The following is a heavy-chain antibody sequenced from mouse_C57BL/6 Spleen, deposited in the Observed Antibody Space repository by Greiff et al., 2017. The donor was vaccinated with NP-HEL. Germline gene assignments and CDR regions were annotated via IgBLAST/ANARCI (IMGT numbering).Heavy chain of an antibody. V-gene: IGHV1-59*01. CDR3: ARKALYYGSRAPDGYFDG. D-gene: IGHD1-1*01. J-gene: IGHJ1*03. CDR1: GYTFTSYW. Sequence: QVQLKQPGAELVRPGTSVKLSCKASGYTFTSYWMHWVKQRPGQGLEWIGVIDPSDSYTNYNQKFKGKATLTVDTSSSTAYMQLSSLTSEDSAVYYCARKALYYGSRAPDGYFDGWGTGTTVTVSS. CDR2: IDPSDSYT.